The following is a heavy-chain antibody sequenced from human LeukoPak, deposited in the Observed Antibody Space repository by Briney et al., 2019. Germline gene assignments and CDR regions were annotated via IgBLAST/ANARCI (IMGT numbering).Heavy chain of an antibody. CDR3: AKFSPTPLLNYYYYGMDV. Sequence: GGSLRLSCAASGFTFSDFAMTWVRQAPGTGLEWVSCFSGTGGSTYYADSVKGRFTISRDNSKNTLYLQMNRLRDEDTTVYYCAKFSPTPLLNYYYYGMDVWGQGTTVTVSS. CDR1: GFTFSDFA. CDR2: FSGTGGST. V-gene: IGHV3-23*01. J-gene: IGHJ6*02.